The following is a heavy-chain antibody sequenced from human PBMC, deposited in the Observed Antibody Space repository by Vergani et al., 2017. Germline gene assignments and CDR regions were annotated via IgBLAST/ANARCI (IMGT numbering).Heavy chain of an antibody. J-gene: IGHJ6*03. CDR2: INPSGGST. Sequence: QVQLVQSGAEVKKPGASVKVSCKASGYTFTSYYMHWVRQAPGQGLEWMGIINPSGGSTSYAQKFQGRVTMTRDTSTSTVYMELSSLRSEDTAVYYCARDKAIVVVPAAMYYYYYMDVWGKGTTVTVSS. CDR1: GYTFTSYY. V-gene: IGHV1-46*01. CDR3: ARDKAIVVVPAAMYYYYYMDV. D-gene: IGHD2-2*01.